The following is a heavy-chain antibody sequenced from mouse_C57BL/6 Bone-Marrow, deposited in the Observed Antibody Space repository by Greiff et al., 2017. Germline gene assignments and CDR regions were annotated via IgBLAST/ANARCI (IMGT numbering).Heavy chain of an antibody. CDR3: ARSYGFAY. V-gene: IGHV14-3*01. CDR1: GFNIKNTY. CDR2: IDPANGNT. J-gene: IGHJ3*01. Sequence: DVKLVESVAELVRPGASVKLSCTASGFNIKNTYMHWVKQRPEQGLEWIGRIDPANGNTKYAPKFQGKATITADTSSNTAYLQRRGLTSEDTAIYYCARSYGFAYWGQGTLVTVSA. D-gene: IGHD1-1*01.